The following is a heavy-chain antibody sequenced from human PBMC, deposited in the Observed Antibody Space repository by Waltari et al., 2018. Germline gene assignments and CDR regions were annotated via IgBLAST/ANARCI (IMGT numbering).Heavy chain of an antibody. CDR1: GSDYW. V-gene: IGHV3-74*01. CDR3: TTNPPGY. J-gene: IGHJ4*02. CDR2: VKSDGTSP. Sequence: EVQLVASGGGLVQSGGSLRLSCADSGSDYWMDWVRQAPGKGLMWVSRVKSDGTSPTYADSVKGRFTVSRDSAKNMLYLQMNSLRAEDTAVYYCTTNPPGYWGQGTLVTVSS.